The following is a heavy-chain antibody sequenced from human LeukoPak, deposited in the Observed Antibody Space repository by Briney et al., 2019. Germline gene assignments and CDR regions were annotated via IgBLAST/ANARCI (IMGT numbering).Heavy chain of an antibody. Sequence: SVKVSCKASGGTFTSYAISWVRQAPGQGLEWMGRISAIFGKANYAQKFQGRVTITTDESTSTAYMELSSLRSEDTAVYYCARFFGYNRDAFDIWGQGTMVTVSS. CDR1: GGTFTSYA. CDR2: ISAIFGKA. D-gene: IGHD5-24*01. CDR3: ARFFGYNRDAFDI. V-gene: IGHV1-69*05. J-gene: IGHJ3*02.